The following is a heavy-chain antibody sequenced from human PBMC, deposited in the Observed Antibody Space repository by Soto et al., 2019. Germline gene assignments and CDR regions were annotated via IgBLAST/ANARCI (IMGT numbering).Heavy chain of an antibody. J-gene: IGHJ4*02. CDR3: ASSVLVTSTMNYFDL. D-gene: IGHD2-8*02. V-gene: IGHV5-51*01. CDR1: GYSFSNFW. CDR2: IYPDDSDT. Sequence: GESLKISCQASGYSFSNFWIAWVRQLPGEGLEWLGIIYPDDSDTRYSPSFLGQVTISADKSIKTTYLQWSSLKASDTAIYFCASSVLVTSTMNYFDLWGQGTLVTVSS.